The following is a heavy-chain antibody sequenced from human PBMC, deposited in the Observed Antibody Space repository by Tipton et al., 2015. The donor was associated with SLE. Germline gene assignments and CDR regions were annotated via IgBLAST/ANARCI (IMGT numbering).Heavy chain of an antibody. V-gene: IGHV1-8*02. CDR3: ARHYYDSRGYNLDI. J-gene: IGHJ3*02. CDR2: MTPNSGNT. CDR1: GYTFRNYD. D-gene: IGHD3-22*01. Sequence: QSGPEVKKPEASVKVSCKASGYTFRNYDINWVRQASGQGLEWMGWMTPNSGNTGYSETFQGRITLTRDTSINTAYMELSSLTSDDTAVYYCARHYYDSRGYNLDIWGQGTMVTVSS.